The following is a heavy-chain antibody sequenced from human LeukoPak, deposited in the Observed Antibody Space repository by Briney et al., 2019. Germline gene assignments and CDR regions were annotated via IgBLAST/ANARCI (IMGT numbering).Heavy chain of an antibody. CDR3: ARGKVVVVAATSLGY. D-gene: IGHD2-15*01. V-gene: IGHV1-46*01. CDR1: GYTFTSHY. Sequence: GASVKVPCKTCGYTFTSHYMHWVRQAPGQGLEWMGKIYPSGGSTSYAQKIQGRVTMTRDTSTSTVYMELSSLRSEDTAVYYCARGKVVVVAATSLGYWGQGTLVTVSS. CDR2: IYPSGGST. J-gene: IGHJ4*02.